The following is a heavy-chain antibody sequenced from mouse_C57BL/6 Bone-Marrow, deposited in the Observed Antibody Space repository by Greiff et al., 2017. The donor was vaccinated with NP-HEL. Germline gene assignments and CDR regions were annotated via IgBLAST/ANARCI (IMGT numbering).Heavy chain of an antibody. V-gene: IGHV1-59*01. Sequence: VQLQQPGAELVRPGTSVKLSCKASGYTFTSYWMHWEKQRPGQGLEWIGVIDPSDSYTNYNQKFKGKATLTVDTSSSTAYMQLSSLTSEDSAVYYCARGETTVVVPPYWYFDVWGTGTTVTVSS. CDR3: ARGETTVVVPPYWYFDV. CDR2: IDPSDSYT. J-gene: IGHJ1*03. CDR1: GYTFTSYW. D-gene: IGHD1-1*01.